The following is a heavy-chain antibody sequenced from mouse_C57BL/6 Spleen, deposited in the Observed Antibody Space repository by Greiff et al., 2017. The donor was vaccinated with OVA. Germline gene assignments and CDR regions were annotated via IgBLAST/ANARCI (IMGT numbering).Heavy chain of an antibody. Sequence: VQLKESGPELVKPGASVQMSCKASGYTFPDYNMHWVKQSHGKSLEWIGYINPNNGGTSYNQKFKGKATLTVNKSSSTAYMELRSQTSEDSAVYYCARGGYYGNFAWFAYWGQGTLVTVSA. J-gene: IGHJ3*01. CDR2: INPNNGGT. D-gene: IGHD2-1*01. CDR3: ARGGYYGNFAWFAY. CDR1: GYTFPDYN. V-gene: IGHV1-22*01.